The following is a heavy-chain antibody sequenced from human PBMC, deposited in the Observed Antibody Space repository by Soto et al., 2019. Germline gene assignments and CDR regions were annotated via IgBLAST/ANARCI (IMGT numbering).Heavy chain of an antibody. J-gene: IGHJ5*02. V-gene: IGHV1-2*02. CDR1: GYTFTGYY. Sequence: ASVKVSCKASGYTFTGYYMHWVRQAPGQGLEWMGWINPNSGGTNNAQKFQGRVTMTRDTPISTAYMELSRLRSDDTAVYYCARAVTMVRGVIYWFDPWGQGTLVTVSS. CDR2: INPNSGGT. CDR3: ARAVTMVRGVIYWFDP. D-gene: IGHD3-10*01.